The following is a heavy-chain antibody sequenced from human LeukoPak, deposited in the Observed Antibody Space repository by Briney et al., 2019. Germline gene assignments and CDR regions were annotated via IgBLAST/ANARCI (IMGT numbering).Heavy chain of an antibody. CDR2: ISAGGDTA. Sequence: GGSLRLSCEASGFTFIAYAMRWVRQSSGKGLESVSVISAGGDTAYYADSVKGRFTISRDNSKNTLYLQMNSLRAEDTAVYYCAKSTTGIRGALDNWGQGTLVTVSS. D-gene: IGHD4-11*01. CDR3: AKSTTGIRGALDN. J-gene: IGHJ4*02. V-gene: IGHV3-23*01. CDR1: GFTFIAYA.